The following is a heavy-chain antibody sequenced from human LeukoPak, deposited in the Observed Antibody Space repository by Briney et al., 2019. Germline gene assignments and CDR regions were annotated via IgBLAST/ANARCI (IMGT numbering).Heavy chain of an antibody. V-gene: IGHV3-23*01. CDR2: ISGSGTT. D-gene: IGHD1-26*01. J-gene: IGHJ4*02. CDR3: AMLEWELGY. Sequence: GGSLRLSCTASGFTFSSYAMSWVRQAPGMGLEWVSAISGSGTTFYADSVKGRFTISRDNSKNTLYLQMNSLRVEDTAVYYCAMLEWELGYWGQGTLVTVS. CDR1: GFTFSSYA.